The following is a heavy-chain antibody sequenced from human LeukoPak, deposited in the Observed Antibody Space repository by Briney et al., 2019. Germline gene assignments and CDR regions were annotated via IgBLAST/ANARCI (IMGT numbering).Heavy chain of an antibody. CDR2: INHSGNI. Sequence: SETLSLTCAVYGGSFSVYYWSWIRQPPGKGLEWIGEINHSGNINYNPSLKSRVTISIDTSKNQFSLKLSSVTAADTAVYYCARAEVGAAHWGQGTMVTVSS. J-gene: IGHJ4*02. CDR1: GGSFSVYY. CDR3: ARAEVGAAH. V-gene: IGHV4-34*01. D-gene: IGHD1-26*01.